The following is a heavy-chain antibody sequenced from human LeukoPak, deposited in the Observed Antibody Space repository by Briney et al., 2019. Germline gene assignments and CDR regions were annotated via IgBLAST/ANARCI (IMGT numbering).Heavy chain of an antibody. J-gene: IGHJ4*02. Sequence: GGSLRLSCAASGFTFSSYSMNWVRQAPGKGLEWVSSISSSSSYIYYADSVKGRFTISRDNAKNSLYLQMNSLRAEDTAVYYCASVSWGPPEGDYWGQGTLVTVSS. CDR2: ISSSSSYI. CDR1: GFTFSSYS. CDR3: ASVSWGPPEGDY. V-gene: IGHV3-21*01. D-gene: IGHD1-14*01.